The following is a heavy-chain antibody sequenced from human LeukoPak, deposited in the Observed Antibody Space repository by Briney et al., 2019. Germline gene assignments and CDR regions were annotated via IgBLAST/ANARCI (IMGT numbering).Heavy chain of an antibody. J-gene: IGHJ6*02. V-gene: IGHV4-34*01. CDR2: INNSGST. Sequence: ASETLSLTCAVYGWSFSCYYWRWIRQPPGKGLKWIGEINNSGSTNYNPSLKSRATISVDTSKNQYSQQLSSVTPADTAVYYCARGPVRLLVYCSSTSCSRPYYYYGMDVWGQRTTVTVSS. CDR3: ARGPVRLLVYCSSTSCSRPYYYYGMDV. D-gene: IGHD2-2*01. CDR1: GWSFSCYY.